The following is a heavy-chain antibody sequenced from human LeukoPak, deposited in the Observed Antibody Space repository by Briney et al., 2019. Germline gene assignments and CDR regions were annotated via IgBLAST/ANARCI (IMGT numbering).Heavy chain of an antibody. CDR3: TRVGTSGYTADY. Sequence: GGSLRLSCAASGFDFTIYSINWVRQAPGKGPEWISYISSSSRYIYFADSVKGRFTVSRDNAQNLVSLQMYSLRAEDTAVYFCTRVGTSGYTADYWGQGTRVTVSS. D-gene: IGHD3-22*01. CDR1: GFDFTIYS. J-gene: IGHJ4*02. V-gene: IGHV3-21*05. CDR2: ISSSSRYI.